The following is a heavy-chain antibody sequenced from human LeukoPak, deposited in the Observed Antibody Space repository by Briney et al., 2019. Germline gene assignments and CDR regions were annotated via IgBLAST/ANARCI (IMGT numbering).Heavy chain of an antibody. CDR1: GFTFSSYV. J-gene: IGHJ4*02. Sequence: GGSLRLSCAASGFTFSSYVMIWVRQAPGKGLEWVSGVSGSGDSTYYADSVKGRFTISRDNSKNTLYLQMNSLRAEDTAVYYCAKEGPFWSGYYLDYWGQGTLVTVSS. D-gene: IGHD3-3*01. V-gene: IGHV3-23*01. CDR2: VSGSGDST. CDR3: AKEGPFWSGYYLDY.